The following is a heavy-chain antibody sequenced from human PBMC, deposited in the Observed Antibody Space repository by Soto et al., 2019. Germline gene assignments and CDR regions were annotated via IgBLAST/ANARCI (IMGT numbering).Heavy chain of an antibody. V-gene: IGHV3-74*01. J-gene: IGHJ4*02. D-gene: IGHD2-2*01. CDR2: INSDGSTT. Sequence: EVQLVESGGGLVQPGGSLRLSCAASGFTFSTYWMHWVRQVPGKELVWVSRINSDGSTTSYADSVKGRFTISRDNAKNPLKRQMNGLRAEDTAGYDFVRSQYQLLGGFVYGGQGIVVTVSS. CDR1: GFTFSTYW. CDR3: VRSQYQLLGGFVY.